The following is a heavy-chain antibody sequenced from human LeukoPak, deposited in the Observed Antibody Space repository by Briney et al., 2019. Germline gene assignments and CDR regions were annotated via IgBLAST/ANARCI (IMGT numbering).Heavy chain of an antibody. CDR2: IKQDGSEK. CDR1: GFTFSSYA. Sequence: GGSLRLSCAASGFTFSSYAMSWVRQDPGKGLEWVANIKQDGSEKYYVDSVKGRFTISRDNAKNSLYLQMNSLRAEDTAMYYCAREGSDWNYYYYMDVWGKGTTVTISS. V-gene: IGHV3-7*01. D-gene: IGHD6-19*01. J-gene: IGHJ6*03. CDR3: AREGSDWNYYYYMDV.